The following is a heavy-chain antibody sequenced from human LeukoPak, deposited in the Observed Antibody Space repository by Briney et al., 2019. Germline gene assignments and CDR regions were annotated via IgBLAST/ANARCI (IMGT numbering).Heavy chain of an antibody. CDR3: ARGRSNYYGMDV. Sequence: SETLSLTCAVYGASFSVDYWSWIRQPPGKGLEWIGEITHSGNTNYNPSLKSRVTISVDTSKNLFSLKVSSVTAADTAVYYCARGRSNYYGMDVWGQGTTVTVSS. V-gene: IGHV4-34*01. D-gene: IGHD1-26*01. CDR1: GASFSVDY. J-gene: IGHJ6*02. CDR2: ITHSGNT.